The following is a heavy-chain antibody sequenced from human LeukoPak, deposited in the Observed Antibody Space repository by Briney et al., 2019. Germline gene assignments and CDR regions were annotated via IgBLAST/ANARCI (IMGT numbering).Heavy chain of an antibody. CDR2: ISSSGSTI. CDR3: AMKGSPEWLGYYYYYYGMDV. V-gene: IGHV3-48*03. D-gene: IGHD6-19*01. J-gene: IGHJ6*04. Sequence: PGGSLRLSCAASGFTFSSYAMSWVRQAPGKGLEWVSYISSSGSTIYYADSVKGRFTISRDNAKNSLYLQMNSLRAEDTAVYYCAMKGSPEWLGYYYYYYGMDVWGKGTTVTVS. CDR1: GFTFSSYA.